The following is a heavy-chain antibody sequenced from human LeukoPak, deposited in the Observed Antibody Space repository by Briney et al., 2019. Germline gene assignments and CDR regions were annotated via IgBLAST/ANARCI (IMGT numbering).Heavy chain of an antibody. CDR3: ASSLAVAGPYNWFDP. V-gene: IGHV1-2*02. D-gene: IGHD6-19*01. CDR1: GYTFTGYY. CDR2: INPNSGGT. Sequence: ASVKVSCKASGYTFTGYYMHWVRQAPGQGLEWMGWINPNSGGTNYAQKFQGRVTMTRDTSISTAYMELSRLRSDDTAVYYCASSLAVAGPYNWFDPWGQGTLVTVSS. J-gene: IGHJ5*02.